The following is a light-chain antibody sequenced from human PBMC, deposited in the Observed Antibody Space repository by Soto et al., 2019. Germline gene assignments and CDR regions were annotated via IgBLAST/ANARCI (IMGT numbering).Light chain of an antibody. Sequence: DIQMTQSPSSLSASVGDRVTIACQSSHDVSRNLNWFQQKPGEAPKLLNYDASNLERGVPSRFSGSGSGTDFTLTISSLQPEDVATYYCQQYSSMLSFGGGTEVDLK. CDR1: HDVSRN. CDR3: QQYSSMLS. J-gene: IGKJ4*01. CDR2: DAS. V-gene: IGKV1-33*01.